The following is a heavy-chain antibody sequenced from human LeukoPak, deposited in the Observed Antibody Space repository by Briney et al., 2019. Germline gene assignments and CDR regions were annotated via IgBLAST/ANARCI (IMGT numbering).Heavy chain of an antibody. CDR2: IYYSGST. J-gene: IGHJ1*01. V-gene: IGHV4-59*08. CDR1: GGSISSYY. CDR3: ARSYSSSWYDGLQH. D-gene: IGHD6-13*01. Sequence: SETLSLTCTVSGGSISSYYWSWIRQPPGKGLEWIGYIYYSGSTNYNPSLKSRVTISVDTSKNQFSLKLSSVTAADTAVYYCARSYSSSWYDGLQHWGQGTLVTVSS.